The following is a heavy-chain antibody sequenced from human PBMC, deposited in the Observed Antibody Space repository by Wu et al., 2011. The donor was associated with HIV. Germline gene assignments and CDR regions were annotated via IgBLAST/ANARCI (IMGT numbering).Heavy chain of an antibody. CDR2: IIPIFGAT. V-gene: IGHV1-69*18. D-gene: IGHD1-1*01. CDR1: GDTFNNYA. CDR3: ATLSSAWNAYFDH. J-gene: IGHJ4*02. Sequence: QVQLVQSGAEVKKPGSSVKVSCKASGDTFNNYAISWVRQAPGQGLEWMGRIIPIFGATNSAQKFRGRVTISADESTDTVYMEMSSLKSEDTAVYYCATLSSAWNAYFDHWGQGTLVTVSS.